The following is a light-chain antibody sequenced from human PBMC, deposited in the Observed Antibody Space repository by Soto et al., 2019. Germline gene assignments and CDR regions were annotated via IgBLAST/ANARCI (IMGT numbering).Light chain of an antibody. CDR1: SSNIGAGYD. Sequence: QSVLTQPPSVSGAPGQTVTISCTGSSSNIGAGYDVPWYQQLPGTAPKLLIYGNSNRPSGVPDRFSGSKSGTSASLAITGLQAEDEADYYCQSYDSSPSVVFGGGTKLTVL. CDR2: GNS. CDR3: QSYDSSPSVV. V-gene: IGLV1-40*01. J-gene: IGLJ2*01.